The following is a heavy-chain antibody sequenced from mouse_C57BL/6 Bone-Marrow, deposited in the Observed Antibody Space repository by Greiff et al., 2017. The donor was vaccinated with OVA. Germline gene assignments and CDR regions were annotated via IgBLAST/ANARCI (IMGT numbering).Heavy chain of an antibody. J-gene: IGHJ1*03. Sequence: QVQLQQSGAELVKPGASVKMSCKASGYTFTSYWITWVKQRPGQGLEWIGDIYPGSGSTNYNEKFKSKATLTVDTSSSTAYMQLSSLTSEDSAVYYWARSPGWYFDVWGTGTTVTVSS. CDR1: GYTFTSYW. V-gene: IGHV1-55*01. CDR3: ARSPGWYFDV. CDR2: IYPGSGST.